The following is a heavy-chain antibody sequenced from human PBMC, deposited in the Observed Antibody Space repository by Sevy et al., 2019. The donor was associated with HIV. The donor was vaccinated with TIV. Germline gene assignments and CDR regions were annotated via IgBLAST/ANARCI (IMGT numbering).Heavy chain of an antibody. V-gene: IGHV3-74*01. CDR1: GFTFSRYW. Sequence: GESLKISCAASGFTFSRYWMHWVRQAPGKGLVWVSLITSDGNSTAYADSVKGRFTISRDNAKSTLYLQMNSLRAEDTAVYFCVRDMAGNGYDIDYWGQGNLVTVSS. CDR2: ITSDGNST. CDR3: VRDMAGNGYDIDY. D-gene: IGHD5-12*01. J-gene: IGHJ4*02.